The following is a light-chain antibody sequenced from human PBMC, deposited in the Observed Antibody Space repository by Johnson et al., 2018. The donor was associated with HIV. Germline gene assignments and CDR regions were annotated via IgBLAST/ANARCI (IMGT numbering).Light chain of an antibody. CDR2: ENN. J-gene: IGLJ1*01. CDR1: SSNIGNNY. CDR3: GTWENSLMSVYV. Sequence: QLVLTQPPSVSAAPGQKVTISCSGSSSNIGNNYVSWYQQLPGTAPKLLIYENNKRPSGIPDRFSGSKSGTSATLGITGLQTGDEADYYCGTWENSLMSVYVFGTGTKVTVL. V-gene: IGLV1-51*01.